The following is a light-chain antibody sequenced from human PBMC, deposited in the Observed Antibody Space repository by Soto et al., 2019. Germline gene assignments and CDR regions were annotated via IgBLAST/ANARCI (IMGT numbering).Light chain of an antibody. Sequence: LAQPSSVSGSPGQSITISCTGTSTDVGGYNYVSWYQHHPGKGPKLIIYEVSNRPSGVSDRFSGSKFGNKASLIISNLEAEDESDYYCGSYTSTDTPFVFGTGTKSPS. J-gene: IGLJ1*01. CDR1: STDVGGYNY. CDR2: EVS. V-gene: IGLV2-14*01. CDR3: GSYTSTDTPFV.